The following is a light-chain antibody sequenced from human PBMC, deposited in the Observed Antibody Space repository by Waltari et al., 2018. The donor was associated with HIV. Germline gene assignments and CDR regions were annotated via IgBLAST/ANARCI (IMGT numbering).Light chain of an antibody. CDR2: SSS. CDR3: QQLNRNFALA. V-gene: IGKV1-9*01. J-gene: IGKJ4*01. CDR1: QDIGRF. Sequence: DIQLAQSPSLLPVSVGDRVTITCRASQDIGRFIAWYQQVPGKAPKLLIYSSSTLHSGVPSRFSGNVSGTDFTLTISGLQPEDFVTYYCQQLNRNFALAFGGGTKVEL.